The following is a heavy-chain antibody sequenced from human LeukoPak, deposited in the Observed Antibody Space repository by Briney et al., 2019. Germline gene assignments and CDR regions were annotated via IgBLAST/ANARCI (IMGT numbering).Heavy chain of an antibody. D-gene: IGHD6-13*01. CDR3: AIYQQQPRLGSDY. Sequence: GGSLRLSCAASGFTFSSYWMSWVRQAPGKGLEWVANIKQDGSEKYYVDSVKGRFTISRDNAKNTLSLQVNSLRVDDTAIYYCAIYQQQPRLGSDYWGQGTLVTVSS. J-gene: IGHJ4*02. CDR2: IKQDGSEK. CDR1: GFTFSSYW. V-gene: IGHV3-7*05.